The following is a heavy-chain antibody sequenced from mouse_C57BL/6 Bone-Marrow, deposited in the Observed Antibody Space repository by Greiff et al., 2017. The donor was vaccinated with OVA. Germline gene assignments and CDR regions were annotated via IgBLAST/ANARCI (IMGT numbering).Heavy chain of an antibody. CDR2: IYPRSGNT. CDR1: GYTFTSYG. V-gene: IGHV1-81*01. Sequence: VHLVESGAELARPGASVKLSCKASGYTFTSYGISWVKQRTGQGLEWIGEIYPRSGNTYYNEKFKGKATLTADKSSSTAYMELRSLTSEDSAVYFCARENDGRAFDYWGQGTTLTVSS. D-gene: IGHD3-3*01. J-gene: IGHJ2*01. CDR3: ARENDGRAFDY.